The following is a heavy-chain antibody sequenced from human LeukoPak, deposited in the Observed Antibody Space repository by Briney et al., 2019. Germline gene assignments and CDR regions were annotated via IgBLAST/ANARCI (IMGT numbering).Heavy chain of an antibody. V-gene: IGHV1-18*01. CDR3: ARELADYGEYSVDD. CDR1: GSTFTSYG. CDR2: ISVYNGNT. J-gene: IGHJ4*02. Sequence: ASVKVSCTASGSTFTSYGINWMRQAPAQGLEWMGWISVYNGNTNYAPKLQGRVTMTTDTSTSTAYMELRSLRSDDAAVDYCARELADYGEYSVDDWGQGTLVTVSS. D-gene: IGHD4-17*01.